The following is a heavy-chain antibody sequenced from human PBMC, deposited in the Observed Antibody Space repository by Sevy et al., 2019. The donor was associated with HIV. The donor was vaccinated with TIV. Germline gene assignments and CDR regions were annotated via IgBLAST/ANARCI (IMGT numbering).Heavy chain of an antibody. CDR2: ISGRDTGT. J-gene: IGHJ3*01. D-gene: IGHD3-22*01. Sequence: GGSLRLSCAVSGFTFSNYAMSWVRQAPGKGLELVSAISGRDTGTFYAASVKGRFTISRDNSKNTLYLQMNSLRAEDTALYYCAKDTIVVVGEALDVWGRGTMVTVSS. CDR3: AKDTIVVVGEALDV. CDR1: GFTFSNYA. V-gene: IGHV3-23*01.